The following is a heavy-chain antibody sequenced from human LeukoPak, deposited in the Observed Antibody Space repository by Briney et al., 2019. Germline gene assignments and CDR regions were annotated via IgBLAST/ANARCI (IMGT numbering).Heavy chain of an antibody. CDR1: GSTFSTYG. J-gene: IGHJ4*02. V-gene: IGHV3-30*03. CDR2: IRHDGSET. CDR3: ARDLVGSYIDY. Sequence: PGGSLRLSCAASGSTFSTYGMHWLRQAPGKGPESVALIRHDGSETYHAESVKGRFTISRDDSKNTFYLQMNSLRAEDTAVYYCARDLVGSYIDYWGQGTLVTVSS. D-gene: IGHD3-10*01.